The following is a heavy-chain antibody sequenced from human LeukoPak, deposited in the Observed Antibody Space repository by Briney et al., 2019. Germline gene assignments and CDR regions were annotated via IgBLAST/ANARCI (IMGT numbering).Heavy chain of an antibody. Sequence: SETLSLTCGVDGGSFSGYDWIWVRQAPGKGLEWIGQINYGGDTNYNPSLKSRVTISVGTSKKQFSLKVTSVTAADTAVYYCARGLGWKVTPMGLFYMDVWGEGATVTVSS. D-gene: IGHD1-1*01. CDR1: GGSFSGYD. CDR3: ARGLGWKVTPMGLFYMDV. J-gene: IGHJ6*03. V-gene: IGHV4-34*01. CDR2: INYGGDT.